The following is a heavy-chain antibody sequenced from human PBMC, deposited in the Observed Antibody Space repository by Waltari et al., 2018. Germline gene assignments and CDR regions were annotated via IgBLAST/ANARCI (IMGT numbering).Heavy chain of an antibody. CDR3: ARDYSSSYYYMDV. Sequence: QVQLVQSGAEVKKPGASVKVSCKASGYTFTGYYMHWVRQAPGQGLEWMGRINPNSGGTNYAQEFQGRVTMTRDTSISTAYMELSRLRSDDTAVYYCARDYSSSYYYMDVWGKGTTVTVSS. CDR1: GYTFTGYY. V-gene: IGHV1-2*06. CDR2: INPNSGGT. J-gene: IGHJ6*03. D-gene: IGHD6-6*01.